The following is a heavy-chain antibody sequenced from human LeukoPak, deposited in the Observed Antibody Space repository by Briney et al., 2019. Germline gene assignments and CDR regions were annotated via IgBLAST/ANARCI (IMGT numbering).Heavy chain of an antibody. D-gene: IGHD3-22*01. CDR1: GFTFSSYS. V-gene: IGHV3-21*01. CDR2: ISSSSSYI. CDR3: AREGHRTYYYDSSAVGGYYFDY. Sequence: GGSLRLSCAASGFTFSSYSMNWVRQAPGKGLEWVSSISSSSSYIYYADSVKGRFTISRDNAKNSLYLQMNSLRAENTAVYYCAREGHRTYYYDSSAVGGYYFDYWGQGTLVTVSS. J-gene: IGHJ4*02.